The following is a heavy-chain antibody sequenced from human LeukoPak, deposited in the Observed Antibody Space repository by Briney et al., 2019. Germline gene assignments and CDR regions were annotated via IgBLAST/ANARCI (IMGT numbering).Heavy chain of an antibody. Sequence: PGGSLRLSCVASGFTFSSHAMNWVRQAPGKGLEWVSGISGSGGKTYYADSVKGRFTIFRDNSKNRLYLQMSSLRAEDTAVYYCAKEYSGSFSPFPSYFDYWGQGALVTVSS. CDR1: GFTFSSHA. J-gene: IGHJ4*02. D-gene: IGHD1-26*01. CDR2: ISGSGGKT. V-gene: IGHV3-23*01. CDR3: AKEYSGSFSPFPSYFDY.